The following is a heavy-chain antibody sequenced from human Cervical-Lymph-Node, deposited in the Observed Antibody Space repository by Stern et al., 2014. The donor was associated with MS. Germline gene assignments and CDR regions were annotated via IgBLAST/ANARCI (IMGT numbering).Heavy chain of an antibody. Sequence: ESGPTLVKPTETLTLTCTFSGFSLRTTGVGVNWIRQPPGKALEWLAMIYWDEDKGYSASLRSRLTITKDTSKNQVVLTMTNVDPADTGTYYCAHSWSGSYSVHYYGMDVWGQGTTVTVSS. V-gene: IGHV2-5*02. CDR2: IYWDEDK. CDR3: AHSWSGSYSVHYYGMDV. D-gene: IGHD3-3*01. J-gene: IGHJ6*02. CDR1: GFSLRTTGVG.